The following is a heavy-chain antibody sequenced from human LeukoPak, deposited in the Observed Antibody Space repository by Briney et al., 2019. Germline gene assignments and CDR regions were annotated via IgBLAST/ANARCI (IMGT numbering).Heavy chain of an antibody. V-gene: IGHV3-23*01. CDR1: GFTFSSYA. CDR2: TSGSGGST. J-gene: IGHJ4*02. D-gene: IGHD3-10*01. Sequence: GGSLRLSCAASGFTFSSYAMSWVRQAPGQGLEWVSATSGSGGSTYYADSVKGRFTISRDNSKNTLYLQMDSLRAEDTAVYYCAKGGLGCGELLTCRSWGQGTLVTVSS. CDR3: AKGGLGCGELLTCRS.